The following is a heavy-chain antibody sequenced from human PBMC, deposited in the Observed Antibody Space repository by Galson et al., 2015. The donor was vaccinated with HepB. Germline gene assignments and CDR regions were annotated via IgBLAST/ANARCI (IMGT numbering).Heavy chain of an antibody. CDR2: INPNSGGT. CDR3: ARVMVMAAAPDVDYFDY. J-gene: IGHJ4*02. V-gene: IGHV1-2*02. D-gene: IGHD6-13*01. CDR1: GYTFIEYY. Sequence: SVKVSCKASGYTFIEYYIHWVRQAPGQGLEYMGYINPNSGGTNYAQKFQGRVTMTTDTSTSTAYMELRSLRSDDTAVYYCARVMVMAAAPDVDYFDYWGQGTLVTVSS.